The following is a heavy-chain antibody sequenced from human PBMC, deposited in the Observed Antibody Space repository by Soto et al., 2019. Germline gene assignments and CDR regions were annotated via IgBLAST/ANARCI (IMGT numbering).Heavy chain of an antibody. Sequence: GESLKISCKGSGYSFTSYWIGWVRQMPGKGLEWMGIIYPGDSDTRYSPSFQGQVTISADKSISTAYLRWSSLKASDTAMYYCARHLSPFYYDSSGSQPFDYWGQGTLVTVSS. CDR1: GYSFTSYW. CDR2: IYPGDSDT. J-gene: IGHJ4*02. CDR3: ARHLSPFYYDSSGSQPFDY. V-gene: IGHV5-51*01. D-gene: IGHD3-22*01.